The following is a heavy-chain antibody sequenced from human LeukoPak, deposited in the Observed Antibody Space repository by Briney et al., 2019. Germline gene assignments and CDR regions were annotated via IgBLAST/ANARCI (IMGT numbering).Heavy chain of an antibody. CDR2: IYYSGST. Sequence: SQTLSLTCTVSGGSISSGGYYWSWIRQHPGKGLEWIGYIYYSGSTYYNPSLKSRVTISVDTSKNQFSLKLSSVTAADTAVYYCASGPLYCSSTSCYISYYYGMDVWGQGTTVTVSS. V-gene: IGHV4-31*03. J-gene: IGHJ6*02. D-gene: IGHD2-2*02. CDR3: ASGPLYCSSTSCYISYYYGMDV. CDR1: GGSISSGGYY.